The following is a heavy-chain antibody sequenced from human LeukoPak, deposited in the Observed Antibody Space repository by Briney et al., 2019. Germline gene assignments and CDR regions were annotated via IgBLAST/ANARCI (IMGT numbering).Heavy chain of an antibody. CDR3: ANTAMVIGEVYFDY. V-gene: IGHV1-18*01. J-gene: IGHJ4*02. D-gene: IGHD5-18*01. Sequence: DSVKVSCEASGYTFTSYGISWVRQTPGQGLEWMGWISAYNGNTNYAQKLQGRVTMTTDTSTSTAYMELRSLRSDDTAVHYCANTAMVIGEVYFDYWGQGTLVTVSS. CDR2: ISAYNGNT. CDR1: GYTFTSYG.